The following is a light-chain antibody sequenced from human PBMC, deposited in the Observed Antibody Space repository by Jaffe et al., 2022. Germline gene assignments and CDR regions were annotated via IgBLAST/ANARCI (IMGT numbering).Light chain of an antibody. CDR1: QSVSSTS. V-gene: IGKV3-20*01. J-gene: IGKJ2*01. CDR2: AAS. CDR3: QQSSSSGIMYT. Sequence: EIVLTQSPGTLSLSPGERATLSCRASQSVSSTSLAWYQQRPGQAPRLLIYAASTRATGIPDRFSGSGSETDFTLTISRLQPEDFAVYYCQQSSSSGIMYTFGQGTKLEI.